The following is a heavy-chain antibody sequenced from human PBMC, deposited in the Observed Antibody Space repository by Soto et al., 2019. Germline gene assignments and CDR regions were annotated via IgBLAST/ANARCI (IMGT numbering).Heavy chain of an antibody. CDR2: IYYSGST. Sequence: SETLSLTCTVSGGSISSYYWSWIRQPPGKGLEWIGYIYYSGSTNYSTSLKSRVTISVDTSKNQFSLKLSSVTVADTAVYYCARGPFYDSVWGTYRYFDYWGQGSLVTVSS. J-gene: IGHJ4*02. CDR1: GGSISSYY. V-gene: IGHV4-59*01. D-gene: IGHD3-16*02. CDR3: ARGPFYDSVWGTYRYFDY.